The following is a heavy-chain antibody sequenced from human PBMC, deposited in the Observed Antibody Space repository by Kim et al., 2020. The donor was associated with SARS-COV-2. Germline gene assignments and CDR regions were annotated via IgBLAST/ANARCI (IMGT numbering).Heavy chain of an antibody. J-gene: IGHJ4*02. V-gene: IGHV4-59*08. CDR2: IYYSGST. Sequence: SETLSLTCTVSGGSISSYYWSWIRQPPGKGLEWIGYIYYSGSTNYNPSLKSRVTISVDTSKNQFSLKLSSVTAADTAVYYCARTSPIRSFDYWGQGTLVT. CDR3: ARTSPIRSFDY. CDR1: GGSISSYY.